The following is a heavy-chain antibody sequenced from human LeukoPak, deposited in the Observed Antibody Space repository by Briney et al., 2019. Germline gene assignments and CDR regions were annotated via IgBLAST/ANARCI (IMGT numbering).Heavy chain of an antibody. CDR3: ARTSTEATISPYGMDV. D-gene: IGHD5-12*01. Sequence: SETLSLTCAVYGGSFSGYYWSWIRQPPGKGLEWIGEINHSGSTNYNPSLKRRVTISVDTSKNQFSLKLSSVTAADTAVYYCARTSTEATISPYGMDVWGQGTTVTVSS. J-gene: IGHJ6*02. V-gene: IGHV4-34*01. CDR1: GGSFSGYY. CDR2: INHSGST.